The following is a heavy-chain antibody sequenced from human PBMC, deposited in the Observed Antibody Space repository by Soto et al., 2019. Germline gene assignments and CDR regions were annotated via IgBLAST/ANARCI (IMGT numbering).Heavy chain of an antibody. J-gene: IGHJ6*02. Sequence: GESLKISCKGSGYSFTSYWISWVRQMPGKGLEWMGRIDPSDSYTNYSPSFQGHVTISADKSISTAYLQWSSLKASDTAMYYCATLSIGGAQRGSKNGMDVWGQGTTVTVAS. CDR2: IDPSDSYT. CDR1: GYSFTSYW. CDR3: ATLSIGGAQRGSKNGMDV. V-gene: IGHV5-10-1*01. D-gene: IGHD1-26*01.